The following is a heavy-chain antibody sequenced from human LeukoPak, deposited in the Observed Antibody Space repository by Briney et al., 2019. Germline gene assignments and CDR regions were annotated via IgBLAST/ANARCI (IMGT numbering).Heavy chain of an antibody. CDR2: IIPIFGTA. Sequence: SVKVSCKASGGTFSSYAISWVRQAPGQRLEWMGGIIPIFGTANYAQKFQGRVTITTDESTSTAYMELSSLRSEDTAVYYCGSSKRGYYYYYMDVWGKGTTVTVSS. V-gene: IGHV1-69*05. CDR1: GGTFSSYA. J-gene: IGHJ6*03. D-gene: IGHD3-16*01. CDR3: GSSKRGYYYYYMDV.